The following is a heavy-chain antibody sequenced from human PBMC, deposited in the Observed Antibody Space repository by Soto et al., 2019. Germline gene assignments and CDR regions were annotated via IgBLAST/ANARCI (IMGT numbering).Heavy chain of an antibody. J-gene: IGHJ6*02. CDR3: YRYDRYYDMDV. D-gene: IGHD5-12*01. CDR1: GGSISSSNW. CDR2: IYHSGST. V-gene: IGHV4-4*02. Sequence: PSETLSLTCAVSGGSISSSNWWSWVRRPPEKGLECIGEIYHSGSTNYNPSLKSRVTILVDKTNNQFSLKLSSVTAADTALYYTYRYDRYYDMDVWGQGTTVTVSS.